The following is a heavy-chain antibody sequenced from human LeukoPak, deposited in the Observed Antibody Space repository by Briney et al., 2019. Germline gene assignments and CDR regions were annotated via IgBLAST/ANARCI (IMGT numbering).Heavy chain of an antibody. J-gene: IGHJ6*03. CDR3: ARVRLGSMVRRGHYYYYYYMDV. V-gene: IGHV3-48*03. D-gene: IGHD3-10*01. CDR1: GFTFSSYE. Sequence: PGGSLRLSCAASGFTFSSYEMNWVRQAPGKGLEWVSYISSSGSTIYYADSVQGRFTISRDNAKNSLYLQMNSLRAEDTAVYYCARVRLGSMVRRGHYYYYYYMDVWGKGTTVTISS. CDR2: ISSSGSTI.